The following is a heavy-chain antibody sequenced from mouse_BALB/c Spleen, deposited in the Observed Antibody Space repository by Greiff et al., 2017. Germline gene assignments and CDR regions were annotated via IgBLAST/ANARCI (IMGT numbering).Heavy chain of an antibody. CDR1: GYTFTNYW. Sequence: QVQLKESGAELVRPGTSVKISCKASGYTFTNYWLGWVKQRPGHGLEWIGDIYPGGGYTNYNEKFKGKATLTADTSSSTAYMQLSSLTSEDSAVYFCARKGKKLYAMDYWGQGTSVTVSS. V-gene: IGHV1-63*02. J-gene: IGHJ4*01. CDR3: ARKGKKLYAMDY. CDR2: IYPGGGYT. D-gene: IGHD3-3*01.